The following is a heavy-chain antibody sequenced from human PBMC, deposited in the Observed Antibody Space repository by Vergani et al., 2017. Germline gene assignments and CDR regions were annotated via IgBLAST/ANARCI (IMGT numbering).Heavy chain of an antibody. D-gene: IGHD6-25*01. CDR2: IFYSGTT. V-gene: IGHV4-31*11. CDR3: ARVDTQVPATSHFYYMDV. Sequence: QVQLQESGPGVVKPSQTLSLTCAVSGGSISRGDHCWTWIRQRPGKGLEWIGYIFYSGTTYDNPSLRSRLTISVDTSQNQFPLQLRSVTAADTAVYYCARVDTQVPATSHFYYMDVWGKGTTVVVSS. J-gene: IGHJ6*03. CDR1: GGSISRGDHC.